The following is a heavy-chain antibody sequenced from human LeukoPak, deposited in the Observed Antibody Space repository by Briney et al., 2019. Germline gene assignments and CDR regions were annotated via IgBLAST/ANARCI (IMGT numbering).Heavy chain of an antibody. CDR1: GFAVSNDY. CDR2: IHTDGAT. J-gene: IGHJ4*02. D-gene: IGHD3-3*01. CDR3: ARDRPWGGLNGFDY. Sequence: GGSLRLSCAASGFAVSNDYMSWVRQAPGKGLEWVSVIHTDGATYYAASVRGRFTISRDFSKNTLYLRMNSLRAEDTAIYYCARDRPWGGLNGFDYWGQGTLVTVAS. V-gene: IGHV3-53*01.